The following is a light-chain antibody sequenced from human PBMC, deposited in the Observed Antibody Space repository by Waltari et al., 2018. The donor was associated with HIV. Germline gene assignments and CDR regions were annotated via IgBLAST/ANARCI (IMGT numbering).Light chain of an antibody. CDR1: QNINNY. CDR2: AAS. J-gene: IGKJ1*01. CDR3: HQTYNTPRT. Sequence: DIQMTQSPSSLSASVGDRVTITCRASQNINNYLNWYQQKPGKAPKLLIFAASSLQSGVPSEFSGSGSGTDFTLTISSLQPDDFAIYYCHQTYNTPRTFGQGTKVEIK. V-gene: IGKV1-39*01.